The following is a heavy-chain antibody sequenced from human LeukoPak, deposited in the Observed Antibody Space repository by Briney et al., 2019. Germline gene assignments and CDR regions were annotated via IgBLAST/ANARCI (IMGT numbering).Heavy chain of an antibody. CDR1: GFTFSSYA. CDR2: ISGSGGST. V-gene: IGHV3-23*01. CDR3: AKGGLRGATRRPPRYFDL. J-gene: IGHJ2*01. Sequence: AGGSLRLSCAASGFTFSSYAMSWVRQAPGKGLEWVSAISGSGGSTYYADSVKGRFTISRDNSKNTLYLQMNSLRAEDTAVYYCAKGGLRGATRRPPRYFDLWGRGTLVTVSS. D-gene: IGHD1-26*01.